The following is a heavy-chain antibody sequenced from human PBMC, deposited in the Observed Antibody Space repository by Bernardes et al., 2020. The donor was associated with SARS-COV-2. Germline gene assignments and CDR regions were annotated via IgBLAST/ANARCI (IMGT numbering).Heavy chain of an antibody. CDR1: GYTFSAYY. V-gene: IGHV1-2*02. J-gene: IGHJ3*02. CDR2: INPNSGGT. CDR3: ARRYSSTFNSFDI. D-gene: IGHD6-13*01. Sequence: ASVKVSCKASGYTFSAYYIYWVRQAPGQGLEWMGWINPNSGGTNYAPKFQGRVTLTGDTSISTAYMELSRLRSDDTAVYYCARRYSSTFNSFDIWDQGTMVTVSS.